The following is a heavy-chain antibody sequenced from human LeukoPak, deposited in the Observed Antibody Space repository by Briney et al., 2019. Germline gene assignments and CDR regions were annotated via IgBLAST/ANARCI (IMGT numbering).Heavy chain of an antibody. D-gene: IGHD2-21*02. CDR1: GFSFTSYW. J-gene: IGHJ6*02. V-gene: IGHV3-74*01. Sequence: PGGSLRLSCAASGFSFTSYWMHWVRHAPGKGLVWLSRINTDGTITSYADSLEGRFTISRDNAKNTVYLQMNSLRTEDTAVYYCAREKVVTTFHNYYYYGMDVWGQGTTVTVSS. CDR3: AREKVVTTFHNYYYYGMDV. CDR2: INTDGTIT.